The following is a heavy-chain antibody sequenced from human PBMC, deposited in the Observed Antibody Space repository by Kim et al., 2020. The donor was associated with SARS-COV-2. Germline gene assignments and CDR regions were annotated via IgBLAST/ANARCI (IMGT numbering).Heavy chain of an antibody. V-gene: IGHV1-46*01. D-gene: IGHD2-15*01. CDR1: GYTFTHYY. J-gene: IGHJ3*01. CDR2: INPSDSSA. Sequence: ASVKVSCKASGYTFTHYYIHWVRQAPGQGLEWMGVINPSDSSATYAQRFQGRITMTSDTSPNTVDMDLSSLMSEDTAVYFCARGGLSVVLVSTAIDLWGQGTMVIVSS. CDR3: ARGGLSVVLVSTAIDL.